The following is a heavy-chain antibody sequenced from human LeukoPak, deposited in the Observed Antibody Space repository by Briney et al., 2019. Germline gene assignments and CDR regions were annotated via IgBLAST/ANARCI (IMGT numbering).Heavy chain of an antibody. D-gene: IGHD6-13*01. CDR2: IKSKSDGGTT. CDR1: GFTFSDAW. CDR3: STGWS. J-gene: IGHJ5*02. Sequence: PGGSLRLSCVASGFTFSDAWLSWVRHIPGKGVEWVGRIKSKSDGGTTDYAAPVKGRFTISRDDSKNTMYLQVSRLKYEDTGVYYCSTGWSWGQGTPVTVSS. V-gene: IGHV3-15*01.